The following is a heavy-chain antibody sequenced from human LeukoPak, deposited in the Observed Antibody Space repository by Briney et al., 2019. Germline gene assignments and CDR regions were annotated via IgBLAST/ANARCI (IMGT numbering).Heavy chain of an antibody. CDR2: IYSGGST. V-gene: IGHV3-53*01. Sequence: GGSLRLSCAASGFTVSRNYMSWVRQAPGKGLEWVSVIYSGGSTYYADSVKGRFTISRDNSKNTLYLQMNSLRAEDTAVYFCARGGSYYEFDPWGQGTLVTVSS. D-gene: IGHD3-10*01. CDR1: GFTVSRNY. J-gene: IGHJ5*02. CDR3: ARGGSYYEFDP.